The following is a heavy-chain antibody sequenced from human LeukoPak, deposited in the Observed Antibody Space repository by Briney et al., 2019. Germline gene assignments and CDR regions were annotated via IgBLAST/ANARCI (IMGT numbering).Heavy chain of an antibody. CDR1: GFTFSSYA. Sequence: GGSLRLSCAASGFTFSSYAMSWVRQAPGKGLEWVSAIRSSGSTTYYADSVKGRFTISRDNSKNTLYLQTNSLRAEDTAVYYCAKVKLWFGELLPRDYWGQGTLVTVSS. J-gene: IGHJ4*02. V-gene: IGHV3-23*01. CDR3: AKVKLWFGELLPRDY. CDR2: IRSSGSTT. D-gene: IGHD3-10*01.